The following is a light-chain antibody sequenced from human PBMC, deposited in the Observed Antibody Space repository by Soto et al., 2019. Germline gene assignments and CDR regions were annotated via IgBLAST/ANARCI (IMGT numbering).Light chain of an antibody. J-gene: IGKJ4*01. CDR3: QQYVSSPLT. CDR2: WAS. Sequence: DIVMTQSPDSLAVSLGERATINCKSSQSVLYSSNNENSLAWYQQKPGQAPKLLISWASTRESGVPDRFSGGGSGTEFTLTISSLQAEDVAVYYCQQYVSSPLTFGGGTKVEIK. V-gene: IGKV4-1*01. CDR1: QSVLYSSNNENS.